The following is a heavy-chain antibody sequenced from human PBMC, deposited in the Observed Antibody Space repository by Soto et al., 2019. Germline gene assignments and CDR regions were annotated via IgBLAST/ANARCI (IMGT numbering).Heavy chain of an antibody. Sequence: GGSLRLSCAASGFTFSSYAMSWVRQAPGKGLEWVSAISGSGGSTYYADSVKGRFTISRDNSKNTLYLQMNSLRAEDTAVYYCANTVAGNPYFDYWGQGTLVTVSS. CDR3: ANTVAGNPYFDY. CDR2: ISGSGGST. V-gene: IGHV3-23*01. CDR1: GFTFSSYA. D-gene: IGHD6-19*01. J-gene: IGHJ4*02.